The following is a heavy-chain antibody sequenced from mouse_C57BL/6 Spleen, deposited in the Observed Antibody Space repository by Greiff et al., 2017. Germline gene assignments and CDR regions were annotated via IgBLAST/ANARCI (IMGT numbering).Heavy chain of an antibody. J-gene: IGHJ4*01. CDR1: GYAFSSYW. CDR2: IYPGDGDT. CDR3: ARETQATAAMDY. D-gene: IGHD3-2*02. Sequence: QVTLKVSGAELVKPGASVKISCKASGYAFSSYWMNWVKQRPGKGLEWIGQIYPGDGDTNYNGKFKGKATLTADKSSSTAYMQLSSLTSEDSAVYFCARETQATAAMDYWGQGTSVTVSS. V-gene: IGHV1-80*01.